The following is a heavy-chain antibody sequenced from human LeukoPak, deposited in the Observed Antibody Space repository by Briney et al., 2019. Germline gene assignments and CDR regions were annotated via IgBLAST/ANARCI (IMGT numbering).Heavy chain of an antibody. Sequence: GGSLRLSCAASGFTFSSYSMNWVRQAPGKGLEWVSYISSSSSTIYYADSVKGRFTISRDNAKNSLYLQMNSLRAEDTAVYYCARSVGYCSSTSCPFDYWGQGTLVTVSS. D-gene: IGHD2-2*01. CDR3: ARSVGYCSSTSCPFDY. CDR1: GFTFSSYS. V-gene: IGHV3-48*04. CDR2: ISSSSSTI. J-gene: IGHJ4*02.